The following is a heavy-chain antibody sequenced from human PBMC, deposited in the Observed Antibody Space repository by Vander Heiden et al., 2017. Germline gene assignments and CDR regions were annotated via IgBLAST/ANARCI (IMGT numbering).Heavy chain of an antibody. CDR3: ARYRVWSDYYYYGMDV. J-gene: IGHJ6*02. CDR2: ISYDGSNK. CDR1: GFPFSSYA. Sequence: QVQLVESGGGVVQPGRSLRLSCAASGFPFSSYAMHWVRQAPGKGLEWVAVISYDGSNKYYADSVKGRFTIARDNSKNTLYLQMNSLRAEDTAVYYGARYRVWSDYYYYGMDVWGQGTTVTVSS. V-gene: IGHV3-30-3*01. D-gene: IGHD3-10*01.